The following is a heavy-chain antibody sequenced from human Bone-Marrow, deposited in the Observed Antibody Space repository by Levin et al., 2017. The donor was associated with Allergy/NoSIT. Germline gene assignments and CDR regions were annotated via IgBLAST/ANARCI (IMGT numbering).Heavy chain of an antibody. J-gene: IGHJ6*02. Sequence: GGSLRLSCAASGFTFSSYGMHWVRQAPGKGLEWVAVISYDGSNKYYADSVKGRFTISRDNSKNTLYLQMNSLRAEDTAVYYCAKEEVVAGTEGYYYYYYGMDVWGQGTTVTVSS. D-gene: IGHD6-19*01. CDR2: ISYDGSNK. V-gene: IGHV3-30*18. CDR1: GFTFSSYG. CDR3: AKEEVVAGTEGYYYYYYGMDV.